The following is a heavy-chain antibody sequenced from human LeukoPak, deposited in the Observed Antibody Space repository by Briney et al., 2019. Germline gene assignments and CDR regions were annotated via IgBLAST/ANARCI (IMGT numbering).Heavy chain of an antibody. CDR1: GGSITNYSYY. CDR2: IYYSGST. V-gene: IGHV4-61*01. Sequence: SETLSLTCTVFGGSITNYSYYWGWIRQPPGKGLEWIGYIYYSGSTNYNPSLKSRVTISVDTSKNQFSLKLSSVTAADTAVYYCARDDYYGSGSYDYWGQGTLVTVSS. D-gene: IGHD3-10*01. J-gene: IGHJ4*02. CDR3: ARDDYYGSGSYDY.